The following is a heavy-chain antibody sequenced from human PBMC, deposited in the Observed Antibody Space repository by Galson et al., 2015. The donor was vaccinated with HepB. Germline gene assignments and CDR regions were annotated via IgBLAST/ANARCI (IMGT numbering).Heavy chain of an antibody. CDR2: ISYDGSKK. D-gene: IGHD2-21*01. CDR3: AKDVFQGDELYGMDV. V-gene: IGHV3-30*18. Sequence: SLRLSCADSGFAFSSYGMHWARQAPGKGLEWVAVISYDGSKKYYVDSVKGRFTISRDNSKNTLYLQLTSLRADDTAVYYCAKDVFQGDELYGMDVWGQGTTVTVSS. J-gene: IGHJ6*02. CDR1: GFAFSSYG.